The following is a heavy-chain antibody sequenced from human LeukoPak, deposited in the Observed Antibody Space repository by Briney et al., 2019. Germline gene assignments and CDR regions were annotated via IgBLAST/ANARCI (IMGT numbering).Heavy chain of an antibody. Sequence: SVKVSCKASGGTFSSYAISWVRQAPGQGLEWMGGIIPIFGTANYAQKFQGRVTITADESTSTAYMELSSLRSEDTAVYHCARVALRYFDWPFDYWGQGTLVTVSS. V-gene: IGHV1-69*13. D-gene: IGHD3-9*01. CDR3: ARVALRYFDWPFDY. CDR1: GGTFSSYA. J-gene: IGHJ4*02. CDR2: IIPIFGTA.